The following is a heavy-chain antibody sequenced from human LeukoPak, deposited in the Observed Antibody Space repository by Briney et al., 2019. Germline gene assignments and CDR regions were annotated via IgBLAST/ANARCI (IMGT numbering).Heavy chain of an antibody. V-gene: IGHV4-34*01. J-gene: IGHJ4*02. Sequence: SETLSLTCAVYGGSFSGYYLSWIRQPPGKGLEWIGEINHSGSTNYNPSLKSRVTISVDTSKHQFSLKLSSVTAADTAVYYCARGTQGWLLISNFDHWRRRTMATVCS. CDR1: GGSFSGYY. D-gene: IGHD3-22*01. CDR2: INHSGST. CDR3: ARGTQGWLLISNFDH.